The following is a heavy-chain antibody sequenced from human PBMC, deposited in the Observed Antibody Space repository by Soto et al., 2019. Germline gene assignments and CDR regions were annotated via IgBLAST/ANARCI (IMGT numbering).Heavy chain of an antibody. J-gene: IGHJ5*02. V-gene: IGHV3-23*01. Sequence: GGSLRLSCAASGFTFSNYAVTWVRQAPGKGLEWVSTISGSGGSTYYADSVKGRFTISRDNSKNTLYLQMNSLRAEDTAVYYCARGKDYYDSSGYSLFDPWGQGTLVTAPQ. D-gene: IGHD3-22*01. CDR1: GFTFSNYA. CDR3: ARGKDYYDSSGYSLFDP. CDR2: ISGSGGST.